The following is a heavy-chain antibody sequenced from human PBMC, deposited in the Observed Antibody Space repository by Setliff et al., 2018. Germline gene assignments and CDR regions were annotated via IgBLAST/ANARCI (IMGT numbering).Heavy chain of an antibody. V-gene: IGHV1-2*04. Sequence: ASVQVSCKASGYTFTGYYMHWVRQAPGQGLEWMGWINPNSGGTSYAQKFQGWVTMTRDTSISTAYMELSRLRSDDTAVYYCARGRDFWSGYLVYWGQGTLVTVSS. J-gene: IGHJ4*02. CDR3: ARGRDFWSGYLVY. D-gene: IGHD3-3*01. CDR1: GYTFTGYY. CDR2: INPNSGGT.